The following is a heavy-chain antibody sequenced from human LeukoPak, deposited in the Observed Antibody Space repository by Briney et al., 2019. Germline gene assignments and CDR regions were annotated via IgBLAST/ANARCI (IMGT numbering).Heavy chain of an antibody. V-gene: IGHV4-34*01. CDR3: ARGRRFITMVTMVRGARTNNWFDP. D-gene: IGHD3-10*01. CDR2: INHSGST. J-gene: IGHJ5*02. Sequence: PSETLSLTCGVYGGSFSGYYWGWIRQPPGKGLEWIGEINHSGSTNYNPSPKSRVTISGDPSKNQFSLKLSSLTAADTAVYFCARGRRFITMVTMVRGARTNNWFDPWGQGTLVTVSS. CDR1: GGSFSGYY.